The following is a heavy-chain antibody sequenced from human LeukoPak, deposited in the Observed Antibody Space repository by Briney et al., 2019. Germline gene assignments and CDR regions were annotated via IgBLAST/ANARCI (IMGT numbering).Heavy chain of an antibody. CDR3: ARSGYYNWFDP. D-gene: IGHD3-22*01. CDR1: GFTFSSYW. Sequence: GSLRLSCAASGFTFSSYWMHWVRQAPGKGLVWVSRIDTDGSSTTYADSVKGQFTISRDSAKNTLYLHMNSLRAEDTAVYYCARSGYYNWFDPWGQGTLVTVSS. V-gene: IGHV3-74*01. CDR2: IDTDGSST. J-gene: IGHJ5*02.